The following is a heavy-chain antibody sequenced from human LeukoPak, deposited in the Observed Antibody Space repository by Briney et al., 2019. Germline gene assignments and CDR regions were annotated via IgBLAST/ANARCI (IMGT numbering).Heavy chain of an antibody. V-gene: IGHV4-59*01. D-gene: IGHD2-2*01. J-gene: IGHJ4*02. CDR2: IYYSGST. Sequence: SETLSLTCTVSGGSISSYYWSWIRQPPGKGLEWIGYIYYSGSTNYNPSLKSRVTISVDTSKNQFSLKLSSVTAADTAVYYCARYHASTSSPASSHVFDYWGQGTLVTVSS. CDR1: GGSISSYY. CDR3: ARYHASTSSPASSHVFDY.